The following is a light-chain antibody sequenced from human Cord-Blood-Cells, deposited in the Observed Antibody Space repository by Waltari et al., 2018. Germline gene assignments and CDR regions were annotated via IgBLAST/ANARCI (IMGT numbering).Light chain of an antibody. Sequence: DIVMTQSPDSLAVSLGERATINCKSSQSVLYSSNNKHYLAWYQQKPGQPPKLLIYWAATRESGVPYRFSGSGSGTDFTRTISSLQAEDVAVYYCQQYYSTPYTFGRGTKLEIK. CDR1: QSVLYSSNNKHY. CDR2: WAA. V-gene: IGKV4-1*01. CDR3: QQYYSTPYT. J-gene: IGKJ2*01.